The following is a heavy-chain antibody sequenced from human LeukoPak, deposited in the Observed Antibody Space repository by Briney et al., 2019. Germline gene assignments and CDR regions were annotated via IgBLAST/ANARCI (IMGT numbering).Heavy chain of an antibody. D-gene: IGHD2-15*01. CDR3: ARGSYCSGGSCYSYYYYYYGMDV. CDR1: GFTFSNYW. Sequence: PGGSLRLSCAASGFTFSNYWMHWVRQAPGKGLVWVSRINSDGSSTTYADSVKGRFTISRDNAKNTLYLQMNSLRAEDTAVYYCARGSYCSGGSCYSYYYYYYGMDVWAKGPRSPSP. J-gene: IGHJ6*02. V-gene: IGHV3-74*01. CDR2: INSDGSST.